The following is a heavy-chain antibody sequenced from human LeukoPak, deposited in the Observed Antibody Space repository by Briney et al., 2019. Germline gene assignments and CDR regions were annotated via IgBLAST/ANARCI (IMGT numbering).Heavy chain of an antibody. CDR1: GYPFPAYY. V-gene: IGHV1-2*02. CDR3: ARDQGDSEDY. Sequence: ASVKVSCKPSGYPFPAYYIHWVRQAPGQGLEWMGWINPKNGGTNYAQKFQGRVTMTRDTSISTAYMELSRLRSDDTAVYYCARDQGDSEDYWGQGTLVTVSS. D-gene: IGHD1-26*01. J-gene: IGHJ4*02. CDR2: INPKNGGT.